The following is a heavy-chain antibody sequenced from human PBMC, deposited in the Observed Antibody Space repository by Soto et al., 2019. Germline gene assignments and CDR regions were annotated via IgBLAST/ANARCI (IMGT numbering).Heavy chain of an antibody. J-gene: IGHJ6*02. D-gene: IGHD3-10*01. CDR2: IYHSGST. V-gene: IGHV4-4*02. CDR1: DGSISSSNW. CDR3: AREKRSGYYYYGMDV. Sequence: SETQSLTCAVSDGSISSSNWWSWVRQPPGKGLEWIGEIYHSGSTNYNPSLKSRVTISVDKSKNQFSLKLSSVTAADTAVYYCAREKRSGYYYYGMDVWGQGTTVPVSS.